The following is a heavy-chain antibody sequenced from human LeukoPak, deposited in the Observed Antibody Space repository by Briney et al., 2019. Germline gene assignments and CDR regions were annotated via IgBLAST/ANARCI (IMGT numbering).Heavy chain of an antibody. J-gene: IGHJ6*02. CDR2: IYYSGST. V-gene: IGHV4-59*08. CDR1: GGSISSYY. CDR3: ARSDYYYYGMDV. Sequence: SETLSLTCTVSGGSISSYYWSWIRQPPGKGLEWIVYIYYSGSTNYNPSLKSRVTISVDTSKNQFSLKLSSVTAADTAVYYCARSDYYYYGMDVWGQGTTVTVSS.